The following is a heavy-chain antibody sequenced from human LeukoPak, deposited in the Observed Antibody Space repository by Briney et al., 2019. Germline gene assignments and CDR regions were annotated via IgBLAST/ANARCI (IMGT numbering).Heavy chain of an antibody. D-gene: IGHD3-16*02. V-gene: IGHV5-51*01. CDR1: GYSFTSYW. J-gene: IGHJ4*02. Sequence: GESLQISCKGSGYSFTSYWIGWVRQMPGKGLEWMGIIYPGDSDTRYSLSFQGQVTISADKSISTAYLQWSSLKASDTAMYYCARQYQYDYVWGSYRYHFAYWGQGTLVTVSS. CDR3: ARQYQYDYVWGSYRYHFAY. CDR2: IYPGDSDT.